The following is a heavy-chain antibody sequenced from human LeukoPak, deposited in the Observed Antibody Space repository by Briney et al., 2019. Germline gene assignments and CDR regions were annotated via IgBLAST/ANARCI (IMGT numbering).Heavy chain of an antibody. CDR3: ARGPLPPAYVWGSYRSRYFDY. D-gene: IGHD3-16*02. CDR1: GGSISSSSYY. Sequence: KPSETLSLTCTVSGGSISSSSYYWGWIRQPPGKGLEWIGSIYYSGSTYYNPSLKSRVTISVDTSKNQFSLKLSSVTAADTAVYYCARGPLPPAYVWGSYRSRYFDYWGQGTLVTVSS. J-gene: IGHJ4*02. CDR2: IYYSGST. V-gene: IGHV4-39*07.